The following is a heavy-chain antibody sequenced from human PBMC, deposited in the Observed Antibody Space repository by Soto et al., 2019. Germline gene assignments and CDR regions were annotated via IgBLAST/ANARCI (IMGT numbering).Heavy chain of an antibody. Sequence: SETLSLTCTVSGGSISSSSYYWGWIRQPPGKGLEWIGSIYYSGSTYYNPSLKSRVTISVDTSKNQFSLKLSSVTAADTAVYYCARHAKRPTAFWFDYWGQGTLVTVSS. D-gene: IGHD3-3*02. V-gene: IGHV4-39*01. CDR1: GGSISSSSYY. CDR3: ARHAKRPTAFWFDY. CDR2: IYYSGST. J-gene: IGHJ4*02.